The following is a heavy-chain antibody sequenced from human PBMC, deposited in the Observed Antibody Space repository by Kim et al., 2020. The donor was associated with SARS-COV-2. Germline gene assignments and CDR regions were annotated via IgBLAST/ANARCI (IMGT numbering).Heavy chain of an antibody. J-gene: IGHJ5*02. CDR2: ISSSSNSR. CDR1: GFTFSDHY. Sequence: GGSLRLSCAASGFTFSDHYMSWIRQAPGKGLEWVSYISSSSNSRNYADSVKGRFTISRDNAKNSLYLQMNSLRVEDTAVYYCARTELVVGATYWFDPWGQGTLVTVSS. CDR3: ARTELVVGATYWFDP. V-gene: IGHV3-11*03. D-gene: IGHD1-26*01.